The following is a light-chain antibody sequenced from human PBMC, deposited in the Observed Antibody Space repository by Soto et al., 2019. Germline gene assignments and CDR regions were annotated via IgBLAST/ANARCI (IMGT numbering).Light chain of an antibody. V-gene: IGKV1-27*01. CDR1: QGIRNY. CDR3: QKYSSVPV. Sequence: DIQMTQSPTSLSASVGDRVTITCRASQGIRNYVAWYQQIPGQAPKLLIYAASTLQSGVPSRFSGSGSGTDFTLTSNGLHAEVVATYSCQKYSSVPVFGPGTKVEIK. J-gene: IGKJ3*01. CDR2: AAS.